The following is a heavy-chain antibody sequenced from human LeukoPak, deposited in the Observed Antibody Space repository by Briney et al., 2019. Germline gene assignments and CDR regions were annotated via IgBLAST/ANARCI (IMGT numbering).Heavy chain of an antibody. CDR3: AKASSPGGRNGCDY. V-gene: IGHV3-23*01. CDR1: GFTFSSYA. J-gene: IGHJ4*02. Sequence: TGGSLRLSCAASGFTFSSYAMSWVRQAPGKGLEWVSATSGSGGSTYYADSVKGRFTISRDNSKNTLYLQMNSLRAEDTAVYYCAKASSPGGRNGCDYWGQGTLVTVSS. D-gene: IGHD1-26*01. CDR2: TSGSGGST.